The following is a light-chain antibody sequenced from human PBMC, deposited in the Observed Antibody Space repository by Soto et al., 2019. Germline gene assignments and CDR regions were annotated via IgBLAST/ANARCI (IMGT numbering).Light chain of an antibody. CDR3: QQYYSYPYT. Sequence: AIRMTQSPSSFSASTGDRVTITCRASQGISSYLAWYQQKQGKAPKLLIYAASTLQSGVPSRFSGSGSGTDFTLTISCMQSEDFATYSCQQYYSYPYTFGQGTKLEIK. J-gene: IGKJ2*01. CDR1: QGISSY. CDR2: AAS. V-gene: IGKV1-8*01.